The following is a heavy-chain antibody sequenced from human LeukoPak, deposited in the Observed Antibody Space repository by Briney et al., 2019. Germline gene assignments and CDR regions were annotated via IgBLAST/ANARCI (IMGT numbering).Heavy chain of an antibody. Sequence: GGSLRLSCVASGFTFDVYAMHWGRQAPGKGLEWVSLFSGDGGSTYYADSVKGRFTISRDNSKNSLYLQMNSLRTEDTALYYCASGLPAQWLAPYYYYGMDVWGQGTTVTVSS. CDR3: ASGLPAQWLAPYYYYGMDV. J-gene: IGHJ6*02. CDR1: GFTFDVYA. CDR2: FSGDGGST. V-gene: IGHV3-43*02. D-gene: IGHD6-19*01.